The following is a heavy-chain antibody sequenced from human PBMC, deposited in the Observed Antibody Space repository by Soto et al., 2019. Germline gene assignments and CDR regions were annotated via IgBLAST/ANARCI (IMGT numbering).Heavy chain of an antibody. Sequence: PGGSLRLSCAASGFTFSSYSMNWVRQAPGKGLDWVSSISSSSSYIYYADSVKGRFTISRDNAKNSLYLQMNSLRAEDTAVYYCARVSDFWSGYYEKHRPMVVWGKGTTVTVSS. J-gene: IGHJ6*03. CDR2: ISSSSSYI. V-gene: IGHV3-21*01. CDR1: GFTFSSYS. CDR3: ARVSDFWSGYYEKHRPMVV. D-gene: IGHD3-3*01.